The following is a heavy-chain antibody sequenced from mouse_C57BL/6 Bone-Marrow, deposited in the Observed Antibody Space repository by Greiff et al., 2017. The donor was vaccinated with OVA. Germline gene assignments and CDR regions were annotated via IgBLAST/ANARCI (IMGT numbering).Heavy chain of an antibody. CDR2: IDPSDSYT. V-gene: IGHV1-50*01. CDR1: GYTFTSYW. Sequence: QVQLQQPGAELVKPGASVKLSCKASGYTFTSYWMQWVKQRPGQGLEWIGEIDPSDSYTNYNQKFKGKATLTVDTSSSTAYMQLSSLTSEDSAVYYGASFITTVEAPFAYWGQGTLVTVSA. D-gene: IGHD1-1*01. J-gene: IGHJ3*01. CDR3: ASFITTVEAPFAY.